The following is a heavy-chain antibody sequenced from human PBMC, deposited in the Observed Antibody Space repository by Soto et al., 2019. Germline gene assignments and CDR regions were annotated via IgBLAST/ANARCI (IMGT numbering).Heavy chain of an antibody. CDR3: ARGDHITMIVVNYFDY. D-gene: IGHD3-22*01. CDR1: GFTFSRYG. V-gene: IGHV3-30*03. J-gene: IGHJ4*02. CDR2: ISYDGSNK. Sequence: QVQLVESGGGVVQPGRSLRLSCAASGFTFSRYGMHWVRQAPGKGLEWVAGISYDGSNKYYADSVKGRFTISRDNSKNTLYLQMNSLRAEDTAVYYCARGDHITMIVVNYFDYWGQGTLVTVSS.